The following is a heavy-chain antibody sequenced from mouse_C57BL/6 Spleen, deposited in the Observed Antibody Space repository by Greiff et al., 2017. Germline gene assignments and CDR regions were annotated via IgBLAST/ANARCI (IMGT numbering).Heavy chain of an antibody. D-gene: IGHD1-1*01. CDR2: ISSGSSTI. Sequence: EVQLQQSGGGLVKPGGSLKLSCAASGFTFSDYGMHWVRQAPEKGLEWVAYISSGSSTIYYADTVKGRFTISRDNAKNTLFLQMTSLRSEDTAMYYCATYYYGSSLDSSGYEGYFDYWGQGTTLTVSS. J-gene: IGHJ2*01. CDR1: GFTFSDYG. CDR3: ATYYYGSSLDSSGYEGYFDY. V-gene: IGHV5-17*01.